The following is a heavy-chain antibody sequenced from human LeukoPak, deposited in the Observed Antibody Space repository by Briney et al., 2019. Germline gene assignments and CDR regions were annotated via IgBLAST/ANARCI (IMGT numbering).Heavy chain of an antibody. Sequence: ASVKVSCKASGYTFTSYDINWVRQATGQGLEWMGWISAYNGNTNYAQKLQGRVTMTTDTSTSTAYMELRSLRSDDTAVYYCARDSTIFGVVTNFDYWGQGTLVTVSS. V-gene: IGHV1-18*01. CDR3: ARDSTIFGVVTNFDY. D-gene: IGHD3-3*01. J-gene: IGHJ4*02. CDR2: ISAYNGNT. CDR1: GYTFTSYD.